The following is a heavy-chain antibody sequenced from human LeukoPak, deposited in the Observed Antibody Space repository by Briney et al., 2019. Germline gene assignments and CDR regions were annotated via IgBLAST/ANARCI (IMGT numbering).Heavy chain of an antibody. Sequence: ASVKVSCKASGYTFTSYGISWVRQAPGQGLEWMGWISAYNGNTNHAQKLQGRVTMTTDTSTSTAYMELRSLRSDDTAVYYCARLVVVGSGSYYFDYWGQGTLVTVSS. CDR3: ARLVVVGSGSYYFDY. V-gene: IGHV1-18*01. CDR1: GYTFTSYG. D-gene: IGHD3-10*01. CDR2: ISAYNGNT. J-gene: IGHJ4*02.